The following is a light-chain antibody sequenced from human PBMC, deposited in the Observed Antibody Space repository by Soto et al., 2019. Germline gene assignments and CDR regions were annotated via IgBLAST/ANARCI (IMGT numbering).Light chain of an antibody. Sequence: EIVMTQSPATLSVSPGERVTLSCRASQSVSNNLAWYQQKPGQAPRLLIYGATATATGIPARFSGSGSGTEFTLTICSLQSEDFAVYYCQQHNDWPLTFGGGTKVEIK. CDR3: QQHNDWPLT. J-gene: IGKJ4*01. V-gene: IGKV3-15*01. CDR2: GAT. CDR1: QSVSNN.